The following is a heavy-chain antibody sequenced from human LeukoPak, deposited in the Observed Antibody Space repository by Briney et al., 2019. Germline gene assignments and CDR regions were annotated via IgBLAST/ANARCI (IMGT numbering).Heavy chain of an antibody. D-gene: IGHD6-19*01. CDR3: AKGEQWLVLGAFDY. Sequence: GGSLRLSCAASGFTFSSYAMSWVRQAPGKGLEWVSAISGSGGSTYYADSVKGRFTNSRDNSKNTLYLQMNSLSAEDTAVYYCAKGEQWLVLGAFDYWGQGTLVTVSS. J-gene: IGHJ4*02. CDR2: ISGSGGST. CDR1: GFTFSSYA. V-gene: IGHV3-23*01.